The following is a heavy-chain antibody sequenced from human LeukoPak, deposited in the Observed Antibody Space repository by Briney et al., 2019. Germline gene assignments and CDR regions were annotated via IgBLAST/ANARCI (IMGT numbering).Heavy chain of an antibody. J-gene: IGHJ6*02. D-gene: IGHD5-18*01. CDR2: IYYSGST. CDR1: GGSISSGDYY. V-gene: IGHV4-30-4*01. Sequence: SETLSLTCTVSGGSISSGDYYWSWIRQPPGKGLEWIGYIYYSGSTYYNPSLKSRVTISVDTSKNQSSLKLSSVTAADTAVYYCARDRPEQLWLRSYGMDVWGQGTTVTVSS. CDR3: ARDRPEQLWLRSYGMDV.